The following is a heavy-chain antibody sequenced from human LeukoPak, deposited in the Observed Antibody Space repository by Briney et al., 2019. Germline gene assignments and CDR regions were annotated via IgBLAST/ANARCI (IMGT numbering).Heavy chain of an antibody. CDR3: VRDNMAGLEV. Sequence: SETLSLTCTVSGGSISSYYWSWIRQPPGKGLEWIGYIYYSGSTNYNPSLKSRVTISVDTSKNQFSLKLSSVTAADTAVYYCVRDNMAGLEVWGQGTMVTVSA. CDR1: GGSISSYY. D-gene: IGHD6-19*01. CDR2: IYYSGST. J-gene: IGHJ3*01. V-gene: IGHV4-59*12.